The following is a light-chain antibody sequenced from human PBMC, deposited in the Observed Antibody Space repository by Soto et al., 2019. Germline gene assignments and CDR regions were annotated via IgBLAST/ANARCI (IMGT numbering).Light chain of an antibody. CDR1: SSNIGSNT. V-gene: IGLV1-44*01. CDR2: SNN. CDR3: AVWDDSLNVYD. J-gene: IGLJ1*01. Sequence: QSVLTQPHSASGTPGQRVTISCSGSSSNIGSNTVNWYQQLPGTAPKLLISSNNLRPSGVPDRFSGSKSGTSASLAISGLQSEDEADYYCAVWDDSLNVYDFGTGTKVTVL.